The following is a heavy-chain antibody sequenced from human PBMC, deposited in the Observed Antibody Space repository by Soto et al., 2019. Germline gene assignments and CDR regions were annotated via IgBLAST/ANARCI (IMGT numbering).Heavy chain of an antibody. CDR2: IYYTGST. CDR3: ARLRYSGSYFPWDY. CDR1: GGSISSSNYF. Sequence: SETLSLTCTVSGGSISSSNYFWGWIRQPPGSGLEWIGSIYYTGSTHYNPSLKSRVTISVDTSKNQFSLKLSSVTVADTAVYYCARLRYSGSYFPWDYWGQGTLVTVSS. D-gene: IGHD1-26*01. J-gene: IGHJ4*02. V-gene: IGHV4-39*01.